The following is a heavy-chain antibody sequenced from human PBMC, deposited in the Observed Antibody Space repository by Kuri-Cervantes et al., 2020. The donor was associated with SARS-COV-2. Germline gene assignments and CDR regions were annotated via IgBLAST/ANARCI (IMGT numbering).Heavy chain of an antibody. CDR3: ARDEYEYIWGDLGL. CDR1: GFTFSSSW. J-gene: IGHJ1*01. D-gene: IGHD3-16*01. Sequence: LSLTGAASGFTFSSSWMHWVRQVPGKGLEWVAGIHWNSARMVYAGSVKGRFTISRDNAENSLYLQMSNLRPEDTAFYFCARDEYEYIWGDLGLWGQGTLVTVSS. CDR2: IHWNSARM. V-gene: IGHV3-9*01.